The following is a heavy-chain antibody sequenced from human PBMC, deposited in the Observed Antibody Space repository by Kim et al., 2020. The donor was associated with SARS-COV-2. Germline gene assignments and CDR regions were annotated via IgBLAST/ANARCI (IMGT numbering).Heavy chain of an antibody. V-gene: IGHV3-66*01. CDR1: GFTVSSNY. J-gene: IGHJ3*02. CDR3: ASLPTRDYDFLKAFDI. CDR2: IYSGGST. Sequence: GGSLRLSCAASGFTVSSNYMSWVRQAPGKGLEWVSVIYSGGSTYYADSVKGRFTISRDNSKNTLYLQMNSLRAEDTAVYYCASLPTRDYDFLKAFDIWGQGTMVTVSS. D-gene: IGHD3-3*01.